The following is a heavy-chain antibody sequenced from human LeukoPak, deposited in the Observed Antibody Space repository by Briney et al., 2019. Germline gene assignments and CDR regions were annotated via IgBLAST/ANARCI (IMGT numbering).Heavy chain of an antibody. CDR2: IYYSGST. J-gene: IGHJ2*01. CDR3: ARPHLDRGARDWYFDL. CDR1: GCSISSSSYY. D-gene: IGHD1-14*01. V-gene: IGHV4-39*01. Sequence: SETLSLTCTVSGCSISSSSYYWGWIRQPPGKGLEWIGSIYYSGSTYYNSSPSSLVTISVDTSKNQCSLKLSSVTAADTAVYYCARPHLDRGARDWYFDLWGRGTLVTVSS.